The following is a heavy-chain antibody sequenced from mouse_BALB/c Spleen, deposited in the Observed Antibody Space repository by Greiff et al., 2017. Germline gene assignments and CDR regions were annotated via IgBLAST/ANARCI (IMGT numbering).Heavy chain of an antibody. V-gene: IGHV1-54*01. D-gene: IGHD2-1*01. CDR1: GYAFTNYL. J-gene: IGHJ1*01. Sequence: VQLQQSGAELVRPGTSVKVSCKASGYAFTNYLIEWVKQRPGQGLEWIGVINPGSGGTNYNEKFKGKATLTADKSSSTAYMQLSSLTSDDSAVYFCARHYGNPSYWYFDVWGAGTTVTVSS. CDR3: ARHYGNPSYWYFDV. CDR2: INPGSGGT.